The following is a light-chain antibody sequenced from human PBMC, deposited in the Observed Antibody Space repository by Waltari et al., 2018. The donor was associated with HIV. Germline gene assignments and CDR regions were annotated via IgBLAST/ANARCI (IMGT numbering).Light chain of an antibody. Sequence: DIQMTQSPSTLSTSVGDRITITCRASQSIDTWLAWYQQKPGKAPKLLVYKASSLESWVPSRFSGSGSGTEFTLTSSSLQPDDFATYYCQHYNTSSPWTFGQGTRVDI. CDR2: KAS. V-gene: IGKV1-5*03. J-gene: IGKJ1*01. CDR1: QSIDTW. CDR3: QHYNTSSPWT.